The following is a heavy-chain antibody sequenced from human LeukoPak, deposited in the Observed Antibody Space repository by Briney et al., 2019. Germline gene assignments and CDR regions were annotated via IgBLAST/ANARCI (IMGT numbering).Heavy chain of an antibody. D-gene: IGHD2-15*01. CDR2: IHTSGST. Sequence: AETLSLTCTVSGCSISSYYWNWIRQPAGKGLEWIGRIHTSGSTNYNPSLKTRVTMSVDTSKNQFSLKLSSVTAAYTAVYYCARVICSVGSCRFDYWGQGTLVTVSS. V-gene: IGHV4-4*07. CDR3: ARVICSVGSCRFDY. CDR1: GCSISSYY. J-gene: IGHJ4*02.